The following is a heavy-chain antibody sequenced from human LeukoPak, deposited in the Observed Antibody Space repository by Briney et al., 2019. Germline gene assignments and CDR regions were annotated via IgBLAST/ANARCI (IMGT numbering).Heavy chain of an antibody. V-gene: IGHV3-49*04. J-gene: IGHJ4*02. D-gene: IGHD2-8*02. CDR3: SRDLIWSFDH. CDR2: IRSKAYGGTT. Sequence: PGGSPRLSCSASGFTFGDFAMSGVRQAPGKGLEWVGFIRSKAYGGTTEYAASVEGRFSISRDDSKSIAYLQMNSPKTEDTAVYYCSRDLIWSFDHWGRGILVSVSS. CDR1: GFTFGDFA.